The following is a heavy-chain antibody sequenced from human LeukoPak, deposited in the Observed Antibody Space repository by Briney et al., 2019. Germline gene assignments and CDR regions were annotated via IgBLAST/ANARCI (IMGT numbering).Heavy chain of an antibody. V-gene: IGHV3-7*01. J-gene: IGHJ4*02. CDR2: IKQDGSEK. Sequence: GGSLRLSCAASGFTFSSYWMSWVRQAPGKGLEWVANIKQDGSEKYYVDSVKGRFTISRDNAKNSLYLQMNSLRAEDTAVYYCARASGYSYGFDVDYWGQGTLVTVSS. CDR1: GFTFSSYW. D-gene: IGHD5-18*01. CDR3: ARASGYSYGFDVDY.